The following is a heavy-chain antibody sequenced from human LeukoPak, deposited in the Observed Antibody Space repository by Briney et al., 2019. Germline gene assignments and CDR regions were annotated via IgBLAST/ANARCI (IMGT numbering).Heavy chain of an antibody. V-gene: IGHV1-18*01. CDR1: ALTVDTYG. CDR2: ISERTGET. J-gene: IGHJ3*02. CDR3: AKWAEAVSDRASYI. Sequence: ASVKFSCKASALTVDTYGITWVRQAPGQGLEWMGWISERTGETEYAEKIPGRLIVTRDKSTRTAYMKLRRIGSDDTAVHDSAKWAEAVSDRASYIWGQGTMVIVSS. D-gene: IGHD2-8*01.